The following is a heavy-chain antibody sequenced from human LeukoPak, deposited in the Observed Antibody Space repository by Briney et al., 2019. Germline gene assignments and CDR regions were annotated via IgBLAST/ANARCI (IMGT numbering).Heavy chain of an antibody. CDR2: ISGSGGST. V-gene: IGHV3-23*01. J-gene: IGHJ4*02. CDR1: GFTFSSYG. D-gene: IGHD5-18*01. CDR3: AKDSLAGIQLWLPYFDY. Sequence: RSGGSLRLSCAASGFTFSSYGMSWVRQAPGKGLEWVSAISGSGGSTYYADSVKGRFTISRDNSKNTLYLQMNSLRAEDTAVYYCAKDSLAGIQLWLPYFDYWGQGTLVTVSS.